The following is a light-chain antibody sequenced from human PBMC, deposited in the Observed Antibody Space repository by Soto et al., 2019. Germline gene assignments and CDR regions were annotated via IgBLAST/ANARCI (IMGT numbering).Light chain of an antibody. J-gene: IGKJ5*01. CDR2: DAS. CDR3: KQYSIYWNT. Sequence: DIQMTQSPSSLSASVGDRVTITCQASQDISNYLNWYQQKPGKAPKLLIYDASNLETGVPSRFSGSGSGTDFTLTISSLQPDDFATYYCKQYSIYWNTFGQGTRLEIK. CDR1: QDISNY. V-gene: IGKV1-33*01.